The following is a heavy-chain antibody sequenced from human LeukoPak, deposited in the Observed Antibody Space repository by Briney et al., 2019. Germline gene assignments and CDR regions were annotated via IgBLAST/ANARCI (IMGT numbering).Heavy chain of an antibody. Sequence: SQTLSLTCTVSGGAISSGSYYWSWIRQPAGKGLEWIGRIYTSGSTNYNPSLKSRVTISVDTSKNQFSLKLSSVTAADTAVYYCARERSSGWYFAFDIWGQGTMVTVSS. V-gene: IGHV4-61*02. CDR2: IYTSGST. J-gene: IGHJ3*02. CDR1: GGAISSGSYY. CDR3: ARERSSGWYFAFDI. D-gene: IGHD6-19*01.